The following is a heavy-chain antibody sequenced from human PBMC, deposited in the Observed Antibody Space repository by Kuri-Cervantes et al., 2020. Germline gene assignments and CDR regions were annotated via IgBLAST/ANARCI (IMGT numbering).Heavy chain of an antibody. V-gene: IGHV3-33*08. CDR2: IWYDGSNK. D-gene: IGHD2-15*01. CDR3: ARVLGVASIEARYFDY. J-gene: IGHJ4*02. CDR1: GFTFNSYG. Sequence: GESLKISCAASGFTFNSYGMHWVRQAPGKGLEWVAVIWYDGSNKYYADSVKGRFTISRDNSKNSLYLQMNSLRAEDTAVYYCARVLGVASIEARYFDYWGQGTLVTVSS.